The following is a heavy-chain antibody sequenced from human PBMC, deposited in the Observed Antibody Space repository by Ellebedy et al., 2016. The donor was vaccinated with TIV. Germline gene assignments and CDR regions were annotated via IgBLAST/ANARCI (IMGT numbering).Heavy chain of an antibody. V-gene: IGHV3-11*06. CDR1: GFIFSDYC. J-gene: IGHJ4*02. D-gene: IGHD6-13*01. Sequence: GESLKISCAASGFIFSDYCMSWIRQAPGKGLEWVSYITSSSSYTNYADSVKGRFTISRDNAKNSLYLQMNSLRAEDTAVYYCARERYSSSWSEYYFDYWGQGTLVTVSS. CDR3: ARERYSSSWSEYYFDY. CDR2: ITSSSSYT.